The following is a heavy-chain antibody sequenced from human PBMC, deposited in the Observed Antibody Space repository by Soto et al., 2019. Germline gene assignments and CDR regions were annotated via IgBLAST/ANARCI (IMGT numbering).Heavy chain of an antibody. CDR1: GYTLTGYY. D-gene: IGHD3-10*01. Sequence: QVQLLQSGDEVKKPGASVKVSGKASGYTLTGYYMQGSRQPPGQGLEWMGWINPNSGDKNKAQKFQGRVPMTRDTSINTAYMELSRLSSDDTDVYYCARVRQPGDGYYGIDVWGQGTTVTVSS. J-gene: IGHJ6*02. V-gene: IGHV1-2*02. CDR3: ARVRQPGDGYYGIDV. CDR2: INPNSGDK.